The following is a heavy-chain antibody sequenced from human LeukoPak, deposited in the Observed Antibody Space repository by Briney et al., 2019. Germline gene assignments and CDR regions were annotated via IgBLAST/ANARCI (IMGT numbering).Heavy chain of an antibody. J-gene: IGHJ4*02. V-gene: IGHV1-8*01. D-gene: IGHD5-18*01. CDR3: ARVMDTDVLSGY. CDR1: GYTFTSYD. Sequence: ASVKVSCKASGYTFTSYDINWVRQATGQGLEWMGWMNPNSGNTGYAQKFQGRVTMTRNTSISTAYMELSSLRSEDTAVYYCARVMDTDVLSGYWGQATLVTVSS. CDR2: MNPNSGNT.